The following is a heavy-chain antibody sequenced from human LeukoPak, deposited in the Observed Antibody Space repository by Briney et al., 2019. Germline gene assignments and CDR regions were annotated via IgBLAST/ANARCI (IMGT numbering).Heavy chain of an antibody. CDR1: GYTFTSYA. V-gene: IGHV1-3*01. Sequence: ASVKVSCKASGYTFTSYAMHWVRQAPGQRLEWMGWINAGNGNKKYSQKFQGRVTITRDTSASTAYMELSSLRSEDTAVYYCAGPTGYCSSTSCHTPAYYYYGMDVWGKGTTVTVSS. D-gene: IGHD2-2*02. J-gene: IGHJ6*04. CDR2: INAGNGNK. CDR3: AGPTGYCSSTSCHTPAYYYYGMDV.